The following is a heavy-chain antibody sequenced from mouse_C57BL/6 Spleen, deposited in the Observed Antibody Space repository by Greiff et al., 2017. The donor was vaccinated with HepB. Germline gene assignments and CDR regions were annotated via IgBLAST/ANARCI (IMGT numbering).Heavy chain of an antibody. CDR3: ARWGLRSLAY. V-gene: IGHV1-50*01. J-gene: IGHJ3*01. D-gene: IGHD1-1*01. CDR2: IDPSDSYT. CDR1: GYTFTSYW. Sequence: VQLQQPGAELVKPGASVKLSCKASGYTFTSYWMQWVKQRPGQGLEWIGEIDPSDSYTNYNQKFKGKATLTVDTSSSTAYMQLSSLTSEDSAVYYCARWGLRSLAYWGQGTLVTVSA.